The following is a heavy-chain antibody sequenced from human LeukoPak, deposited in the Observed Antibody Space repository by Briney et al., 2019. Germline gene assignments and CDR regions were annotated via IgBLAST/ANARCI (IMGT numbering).Heavy chain of an antibody. CDR3: ARELFGSEDY. D-gene: IGHD3-10*01. J-gene: IGHJ4*02. V-gene: IGHV3-9*01. Sequence: GGTLRLSCAASGFTFSSYAMHWVRQAPGKGLEWVSGISWNSGSIGYADSVKGRFTISRDNAKNSLYLQMNSLRAEDTALYYCARELFGSEDYWGQGTLVTVSS. CDR1: GFTFSSYA. CDR2: ISWNSGSI.